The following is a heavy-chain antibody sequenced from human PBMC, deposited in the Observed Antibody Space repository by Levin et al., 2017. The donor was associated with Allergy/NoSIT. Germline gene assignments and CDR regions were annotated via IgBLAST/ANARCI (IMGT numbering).Heavy chain of an antibody. Sequence: AGGSLRLSCAASGFTFSNYGMHWVRQAPGKGLEWVAVISHDGSNKYYSDSVKGRFTVSRDNSKNTLDVQMNNLRAEDTAVYYCAKDPTPIVDLPGYYFESWGQGTLVTVSS. V-gene: IGHV3-30*18. J-gene: IGHJ4*02. CDR1: GFTFSNYG. D-gene: IGHD2-15*01. CDR3: AKDPTPIVDLPGYYFES. CDR2: ISHDGSNK.